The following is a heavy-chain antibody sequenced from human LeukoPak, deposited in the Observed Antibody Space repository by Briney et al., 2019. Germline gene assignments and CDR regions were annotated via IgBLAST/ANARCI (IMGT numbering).Heavy chain of an antibody. CDR2: ISPNSGDT. J-gene: IGHJ4*02. Sequence: ASMKVSCKASGYTFIGYYMHWVRQAPGQGLEGMGWISPNSGDTNYSQKFRDRVTITRDTSITTTYMELSRLRSDDTAVYYCERGVYYGSGSYSDFWGQGTLVTVSS. CDR3: ERGVYYGSGSYSDF. V-gene: IGHV1-2*02. CDR1: GYTFIGYY. D-gene: IGHD3-10*01.